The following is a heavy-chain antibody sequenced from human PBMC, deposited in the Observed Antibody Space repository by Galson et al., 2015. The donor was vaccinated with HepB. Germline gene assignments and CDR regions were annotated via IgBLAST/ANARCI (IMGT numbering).Heavy chain of an antibody. V-gene: IGHV3-30*04. Sequence: SLRLSCAASGFTFSSYAMHWVRQAPGKGLEWVAVISYDGSNKYYADSVKGRFTISRDNSKNTLYLQMNSLRAEDTAVYYCARRGVAATPLDYWGQGTLVTVSS. J-gene: IGHJ4*02. D-gene: IGHD2-15*01. CDR3: ARRGVAATPLDY. CDR1: GFTFSSYA. CDR2: ISYDGSNK.